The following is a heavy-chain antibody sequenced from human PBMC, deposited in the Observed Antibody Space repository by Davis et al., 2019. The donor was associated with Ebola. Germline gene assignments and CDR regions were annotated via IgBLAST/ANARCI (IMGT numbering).Heavy chain of an antibody. CDR1: GGTFSSYA. V-gene: IGHV1-69*13. J-gene: IGHJ3*02. D-gene: IGHD3-22*01. CDR3: ARVDYYDSSGFNGAFDI. CDR2: IIPIFGTA. Sequence: SVKVSCKASGGTFSSYAISWVRQAPGQGLEWMGGIIPIFGTANYEQKFQGRVTITADESTSTAYMELSSLRSEDTAVYYCARVDYYDSSGFNGAFDIWGQGTMVTVSS.